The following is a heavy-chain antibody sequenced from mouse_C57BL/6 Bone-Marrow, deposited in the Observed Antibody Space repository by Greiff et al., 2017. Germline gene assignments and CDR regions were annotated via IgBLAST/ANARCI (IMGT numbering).Heavy chain of an antibody. CDR1: GYSITSGYY. CDR3: ASSSAQATGAWFAY. Sequence: EVQLQQSGPGLVKPFQSLSLTCSVTGYSITSGYYWNWIRQFPGNKLEWMGYISYDGSNNYNPSLKNRISITRDTSKNQFFLKLNSVTTEDTATYYCASSSAQATGAWFAYWGQGTLGTVSA. CDR2: ISYDGSN. D-gene: IGHD3-2*02. V-gene: IGHV3-6*01. J-gene: IGHJ3*01.